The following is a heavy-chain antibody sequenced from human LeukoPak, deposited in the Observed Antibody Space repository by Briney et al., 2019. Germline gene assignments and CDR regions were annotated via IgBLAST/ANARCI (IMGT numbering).Heavy chain of an antibody. D-gene: IGHD5-18*01. J-gene: IGHJ4*02. Sequence: SGTLSLTCTVSGGSISSGDYYWSWIRQPPGKGLEWIGYIYYSGSTYYNPSLKSRVTISVDTSKNQFSLKLSSVTAADAAVYYCARAGGYSYGHCIDYWGQGTLVTVSS. CDR2: IYYSGST. CDR3: ARAGGYSYGHCIDY. CDR1: GGSISSGDYY. V-gene: IGHV4-30-4*01.